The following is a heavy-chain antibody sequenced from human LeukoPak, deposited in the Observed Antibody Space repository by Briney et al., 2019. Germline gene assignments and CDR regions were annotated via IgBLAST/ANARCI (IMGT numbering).Heavy chain of an antibody. J-gene: IGHJ3*02. CDR1: GGSFSVYY. D-gene: IGHD7-27*01. CDR3: ARIRLTGDLSDPDAFDI. Sequence: PSETLSLTCAVYGGSFSVYYWSWIRPPPGKGLEWIGEINHSGSTNYNPSLKSRVTISVDTSKNQFSLKLNSVTAADTAVYYGARIRLTGDLSDPDAFDIWGQGTMVTVSS. CDR2: INHSGST. V-gene: IGHV4-34*01.